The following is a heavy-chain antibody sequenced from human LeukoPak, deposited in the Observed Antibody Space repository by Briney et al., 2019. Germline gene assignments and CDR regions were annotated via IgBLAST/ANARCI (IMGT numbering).Heavy chain of an antibody. CDR3: ARKRLSADSFDI. CDR2: TYYRSKWYN. V-gene: IGHV6-1*01. CDR1: GDSVSSNTA. Sequence: SQTLSLTCAISGDSVSSNTAWNWIRQSPSRGLEWLGRTYYRSKWYNDYTVSVKSRITFNPDTSKNQFSLHLNSVTPEDTAVYYCARKRLSADSFDIWGQGTLVTVSS. D-gene: IGHD4/OR15-4a*01. J-gene: IGHJ3*02.